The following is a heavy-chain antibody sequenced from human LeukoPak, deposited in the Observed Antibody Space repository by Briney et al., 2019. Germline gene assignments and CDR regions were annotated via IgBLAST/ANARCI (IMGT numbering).Heavy chain of an antibody. J-gene: IGHJ4*02. V-gene: IGHV3-30-3*01. CDR3: ARDLAEYSSGWYEIDY. Sequence: PGGSLRLSCAASGFPFTTYAMSWVRQAPGKGLEWVAVISYDGSNKYYADSVKGRFTISRDNSKNTLYLQMNSLRAEDTAVYYCARDLAEYSSGWYEIDYWGQGTLVTVSS. CDR1: GFPFTTYA. D-gene: IGHD6-19*01. CDR2: ISYDGSNK.